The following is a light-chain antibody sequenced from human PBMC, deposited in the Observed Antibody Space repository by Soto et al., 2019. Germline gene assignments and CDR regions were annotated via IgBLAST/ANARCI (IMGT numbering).Light chain of an antibody. V-gene: IGKV3-20*01. CDR3: QQYDTSPT. J-gene: IGKJ1*01. CDR2: GAS. CDR1: QSVSSSY. Sequence: EIVLTQSPGTLSLSAGERATLSCRASQSVSSSYLAWYQQKPGQAPTVLIYGASSKATGISDRFSGSVSGTDFTLTISRLEPEDFAVYYCQQYDTSPTFGQGTKVDIK.